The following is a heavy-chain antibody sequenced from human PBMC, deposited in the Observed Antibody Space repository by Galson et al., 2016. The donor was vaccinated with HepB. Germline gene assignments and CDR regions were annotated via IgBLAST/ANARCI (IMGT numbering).Heavy chain of an antibody. Sequence: CAISWDSVSNYTAAWNWIRQSPSRGLEWLGRTYYRSKWYKDYALSVKSRMTMNPETSKSQVSLQLKSVTPEDTAVYYCARVSRGYKDGEIFDSWGQGTLVTVSS. CDR3: ARVSRGYKDGEIFDS. V-gene: IGHV6-1*01. CDR1: WDSVSNYTAA. D-gene: IGHD5-18*01. J-gene: IGHJ4*02. CDR2: TYYRSKWYK.